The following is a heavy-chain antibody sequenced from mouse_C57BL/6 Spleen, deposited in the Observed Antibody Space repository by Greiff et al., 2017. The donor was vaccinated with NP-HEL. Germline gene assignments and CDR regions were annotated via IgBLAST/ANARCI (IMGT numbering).Heavy chain of an antibody. V-gene: IGHV5-9-1*02. CDR3: TREGLGRWYFDV. Sequence: EVKLQESGEGLVKPGGSLKLSCAASGFTFSSYAMSWVRQTPEKRLEWVAYISSGGDYIYYADTVKGRFTISRDNARNTLYLQMSSLKSEDTAMYYCTREGLGRWYFDVWGTGTTVTVSS. CDR2: ISSGGDYI. D-gene: IGHD4-1*01. CDR1: GFTFSSYA. J-gene: IGHJ1*03.